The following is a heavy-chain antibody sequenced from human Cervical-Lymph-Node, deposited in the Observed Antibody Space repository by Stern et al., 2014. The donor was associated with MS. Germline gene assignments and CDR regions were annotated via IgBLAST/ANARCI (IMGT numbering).Heavy chain of an antibody. J-gene: IGHJ4*02. Sequence: QMQLVQSGAEVRKPGASVKVSCQASGYTFTRYGIHWVRQAPGQRLEWMGWSNAGHGNTKYSQEFQGRVTITRDTSASTAYMELGSLRSEDMAVYYCARGGGGYSYGLDYWGQGTLVTVSS. V-gene: IGHV1-3*02. CDR3: ARGGGGYSYGLDY. D-gene: IGHD5-18*01. CDR1: GYTFTRYG. CDR2: SNAGHGNT.